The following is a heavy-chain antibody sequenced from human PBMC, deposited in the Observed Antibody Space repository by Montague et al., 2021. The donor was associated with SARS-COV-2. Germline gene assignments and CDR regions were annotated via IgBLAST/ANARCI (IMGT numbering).Heavy chain of an antibody. CDR3: AEATTIFLLWLEDSLPDL. J-gene: IGHJ4*02. Sequence: SLRLSCAASGFGFNNYGMHWVRQAPGKGLEWVAFISYEGSKKYFAESVKGRFAISRDSFKNTLYLQMSGLTAEDTAVYYCAEATTIFLLWLEDSLPDLWGQGTLVTVSS. V-gene: IGHV3-30*18. CDR2: ISYEGSKK. CDR1: GFGFNNYG. D-gene: IGHD3-10*01.